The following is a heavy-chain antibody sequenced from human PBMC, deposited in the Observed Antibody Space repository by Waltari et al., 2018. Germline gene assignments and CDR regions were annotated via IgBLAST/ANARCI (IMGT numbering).Heavy chain of an antibody. CDR3: VRPPHCRGATCTAL. D-gene: IGHD2-15*01. Sequence: QLQESGPGRVKPSESLSLTCTVPGPSVSSNSYYWGWIRQSPGKGLEWIGCVLSNGNTYYTPSLKSRVTISVDTSRNQFFLMLTSVTAADTAVYFCVRPPHCRGATCTALWGQGTLVSVSS. V-gene: IGHV4-39*01. CDR1: GPSVSSNSYY. J-gene: IGHJ4*02. CDR2: VLSNGNT.